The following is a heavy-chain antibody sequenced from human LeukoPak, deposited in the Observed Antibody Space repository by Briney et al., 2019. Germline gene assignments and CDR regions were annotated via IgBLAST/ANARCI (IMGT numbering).Heavy chain of an antibody. D-gene: IGHD2-8*01. V-gene: IGHV3-30*02. CDR2: IQYEGSNQ. CDR1: GFTFSRYG. Sequence: GGSLRLSCAASGFTFSRYGMHWVRQAPGKGLQWVAYIQYEGSNQQYADSVKGRFSISRDRSKNILYLQMNSLRAEDTAVYSCAKDRCSNGIGCYYYYMDVWGKGTTVTISS. J-gene: IGHJ6*03. CDR3: AKDRCSNGIGCYYYYMDV.